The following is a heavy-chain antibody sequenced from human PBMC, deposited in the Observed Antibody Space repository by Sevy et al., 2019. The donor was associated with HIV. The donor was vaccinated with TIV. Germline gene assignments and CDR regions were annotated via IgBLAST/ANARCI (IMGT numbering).Heavy chain of an antibody. V-gene: IGHV3-11*06. CDR1: GFTFSDYY. J-gene: IGHJ3*02. Sequence: GGSLRLSCAASGFTFSDYYMSWIRQAPGKGLEWVSYISSSSSYTNYADSVKGRFTISRDNAKNSLYLQMNSLRAEDTAVYYCAREVSITMIVPGSEDAFDIWGQGTMVTVSS. CDR3: AREVSITMIVPGSEDAFDI. D-gene: IGHD3-22*01. CDR2: ISSSSSYT.